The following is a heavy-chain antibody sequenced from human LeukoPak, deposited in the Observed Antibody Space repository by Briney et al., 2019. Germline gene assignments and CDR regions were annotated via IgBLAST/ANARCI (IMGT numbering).Heavy chain of an antibody. V-gene: IGHV4-59*01. Sequence: PSETLSLTCTVSGGSISTYYWTWIRQPPGKGLEWIGYIYYSGTTNYNPSLKSRVTISVDTSKNQFSLKLSSVTAADTAVYYCARDFVSGSGWYELGYWGQGTLVTVSS. CDR2: IYYSGTT. D-gene: IGHD6-19*01. J-gene: IGHJ4*02. CDR1: GGSISTYY. CDR3: ARDFVSGSGWYELGY.